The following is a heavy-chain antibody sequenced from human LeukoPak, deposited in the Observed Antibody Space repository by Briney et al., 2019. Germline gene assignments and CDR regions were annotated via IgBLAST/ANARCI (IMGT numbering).Heavy chain of an antibody. CDR2: FDPEDGET. CDR1: GYTLTELS. Sequence: ASVKVSCKVSGYTLTELSMHWVRQAPGKGLEWMGGFDPEDGETIYAQKFQGRVTMTEDTSTDTAYMELSSLRSEDTAVYYCATVWQQLVHDAFDIWGQGTMVTVSS. J-gene: IGHJ3*02. V-gene: IGHV1-24*01. CDR3: ATVWQQLVHDAFDI. D-gene: IGHD6-13*01.